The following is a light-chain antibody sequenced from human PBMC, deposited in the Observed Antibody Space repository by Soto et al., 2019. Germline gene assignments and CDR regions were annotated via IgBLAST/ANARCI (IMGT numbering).Light chain of an antibody. CDR3: QQLNTFPVP. CDR2: ASS. CDR1: QGISSY. J-gene: IGKJ5*01. V-gene: IGKV1-9*01. Sequence: DIQLTQSPSFLSASVGDRVTITCRASQGISSYLAWYQQTPGKAPKLLIYASSTLQSGVPSRFSGSGSGTEFTLTISSLQPEDFATYYCQQLNTFPVPFGQGTRLDI.